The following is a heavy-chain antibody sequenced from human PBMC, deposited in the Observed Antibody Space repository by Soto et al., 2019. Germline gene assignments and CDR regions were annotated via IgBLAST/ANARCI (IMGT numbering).Heavy chain of an antibody. J-gene: IGHJ4*02. CDR2: ISGSGGST. Sequence: GGSLRLSCAASGFTFSSYAMSWVRQAPGKGLEWVSAISGSGGSTYYADSVKGRFTISRDNSKNTLYLQMNSLRAEDTAVYYCAKAQGGVTFVVVPAAIGYWGQGTLVTVSS. V-gene: IGHV3-23*01. CDR1: GFTFSSYA. CDR3: AKAQGGVTFVVVPAAIGY. D-gene: IGHD2-2*01.